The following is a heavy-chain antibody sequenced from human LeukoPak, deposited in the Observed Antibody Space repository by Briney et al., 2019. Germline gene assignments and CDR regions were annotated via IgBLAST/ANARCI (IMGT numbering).Heavy chain of an antibody. CDR1: GYSFTSYW. J-gene: IGHJ4*02. CDR3: ARHSDTAWEGYFDY. D-gene: IGHD5-18*01. Sequence: GESLKISCKGSGYSFTSYWLGWVRQMPGKGLEWIGIIYPGDSDTRYTPSFQGQVTISADKSIRTAYLQWSSLKASDTAMYYCARHSDTAWEGYFDYWGQGTLVTVSS. CDR2: IYPGDSDT. V-gene: IGHV5-51*01.